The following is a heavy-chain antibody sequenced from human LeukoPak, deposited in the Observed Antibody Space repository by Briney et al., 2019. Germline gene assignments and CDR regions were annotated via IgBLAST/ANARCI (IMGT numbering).Heavy chain of an antibody. CDR1: GGSISSGGYY. V-gene: IGHV4-31*03. J-gene: IGHJ4*02. CDR2: IYYSGST. D-gene: IGHD5-24*01. Sequence: PSETLSLTCTVSGGSISSGGYYWSWIRQHPGKGLEWIGYIYYSGSTYYNPSLKSRVIISVDTSKNQFSLKLSSVTAADTAVYYCARRAEGYNYWDYWGQGTLVTVSS. CDR3: ARRAEGYNYWDY.